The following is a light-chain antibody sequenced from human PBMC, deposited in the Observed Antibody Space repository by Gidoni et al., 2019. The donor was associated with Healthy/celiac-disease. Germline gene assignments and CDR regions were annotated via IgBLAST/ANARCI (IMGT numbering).Light chain of an antibody. J-gene: IGLJ3*02. CDR1: SSNIGAGYD. Sequence: QSVLTQPPSVSGAPGQRVPISCTGISSNIGAGYDVHWYQQLPGTAPKLLIYGNSNRPSGVPDRFSGSKSGTSASLAITGLQAEDEADYYCQSYDSSLSGRGVFGGGTKLTVL. CDR3: QSYDSSLSGRGV. V-gene: IGLV1-40*01. CDR2: GNS.